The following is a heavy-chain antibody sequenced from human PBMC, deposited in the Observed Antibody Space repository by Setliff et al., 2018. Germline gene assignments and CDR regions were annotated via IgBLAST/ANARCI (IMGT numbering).Heavy chain of an antibody. CDR1: GFSLSTTETH. Sequence: SGPTLVNPTQTLTLTCTFSGFSLSTTETHVSWIRQPPGKAPEWLARLDWDDGKFYNTSLRSRLTLSKDTSKNQVILTMTNMDPADTATYYCARLPPLVQNNGASNHAFDVWGPGAVVTVSS. D-gene: IGHD6-6*01. CDR2: LDWDDGK. V-gene: IGHV2-70*04. CDR3: ARLPPLVQNNGASNHAFDV. J-gene: IGHJ3*01.